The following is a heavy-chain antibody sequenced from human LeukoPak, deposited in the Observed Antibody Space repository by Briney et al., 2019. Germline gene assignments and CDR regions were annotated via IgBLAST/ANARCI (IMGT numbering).Heavy chain of an antibody. CDR2: IIPIFGIA. CDR1: GGTLSSYA. J-gene: IGHJ6*02. Sequence: SVKVSCKASGGTLSSYAISWVRQAPGQGLEWMGRIIPIFGIANYAQKFQGRVTITADKSTSTAYMELSSLRSEDTAVYYCARDRGTQRGYWDVWGQGTTVTVSS. V-gene: IGHV1-69*04. CDR3: ARDRGTQRGYWDV. D-gene: IGHD2-15*01.